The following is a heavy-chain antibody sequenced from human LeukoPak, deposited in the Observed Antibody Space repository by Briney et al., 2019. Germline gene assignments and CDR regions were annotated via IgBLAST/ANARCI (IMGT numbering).Heavy chain of an antibody. CDR1: GFTFNRYW. D-gene: IGHD3-10*01. J-gene: IGHJ4*02. CDR3: VRDTYGPSDS. Sequence: PGGSLRLSCAGSGFTFNRYWMTWVRQAPGKGLEWVANIKEDGSQIYYVDSVKGRFTISRDNPKNSLYLQMNSLRVEDTAVYFCVRDTYGPSDSWGQGTLVTVSS. CDR2: IKEDGSQI. V-gene: IGHV3-7*01.